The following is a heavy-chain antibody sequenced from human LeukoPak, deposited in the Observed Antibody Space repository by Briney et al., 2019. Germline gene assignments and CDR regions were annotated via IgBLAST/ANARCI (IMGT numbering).Heavy chain of an antibody. CDR3: ARDPGLGNTAMVSYYFDY. V-gene: IGHV3-33*08. J-gene: IGHJ4*02. D-gene: IGHD5-18*01. Sequence: GRSLRLSCAASGFTFSSYAMHWVRQAPGKGLEWVAVIWYDGSNKYYADSVKGRFTISRDNSKNTLYLQMNSLRAEDTAVYYCARDPGLGNTAMVSYYFDYWGQGTLVTVSS. CDR1: GFTFSSYA. CDR2: IWYDGSNK.